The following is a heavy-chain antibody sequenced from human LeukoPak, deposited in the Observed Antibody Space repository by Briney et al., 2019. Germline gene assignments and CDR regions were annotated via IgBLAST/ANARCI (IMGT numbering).Heavy chain of an antibody. CDR3: ARSHVTAAADY. Sequence: GGSLRLSCAASGFTFSSYWMSWVRQAPEKGLEWVANIKQDGSEKYYVDSVKGRFTISRDNAKNSLYLQMNSLRAEDTAVYYCARSHVTAAADYWGQGTLVTVSS. CDR1: GFTFSSYW. V-gene: IGHV3-7*01. J-gene: IGHJ4*02. D-gene: IGHD6-13*01. CDR2: IKQDGSEK.